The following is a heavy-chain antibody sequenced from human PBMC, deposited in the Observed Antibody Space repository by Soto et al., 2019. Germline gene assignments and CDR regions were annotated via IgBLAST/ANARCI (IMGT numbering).Heavy chain of an antibody. CDR3: MSWDASSSAEQ. J-gene: IGHJ4*02. CDR1: GFTLSDSS. Sequence: EVQLVESGGGLVQPGGSLELSCAASGFTLSDSSVNWVRQASGKGLEWVGRIASKTESEATVYAASVKGRITVARDDSRNTVYLQMGSLKTEDTAVYYCMSWDASSSAEQWGQGALVTVSS. CDR2: IASKTESEAT. V-gene: IGHV3-73*02. D-gene: IGHD6-6*01.